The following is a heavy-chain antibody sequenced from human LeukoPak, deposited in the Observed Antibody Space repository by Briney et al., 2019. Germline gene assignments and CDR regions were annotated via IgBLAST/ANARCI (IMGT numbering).Heavy chain of an antibody. CDR3: ARGRDYYDSSGYYFPRYFDY. CDR2: INPSGGST. D-gene: IGHD3-22*01. V-gene: IGHV1-46*01. Sequence: ASVKVSCKASGYTFTSYYMHWVRQAPGQGLEWMGIINPSGGSTSYAQKFQGRATMTRDMSTSTVYMELSSLRSEDTAVYYCARGRDYYDSSGYYFPRYFDYWGQGTLVTVSS. CDR1: GYTFTSYY. J-gene: IGHJ4*02.